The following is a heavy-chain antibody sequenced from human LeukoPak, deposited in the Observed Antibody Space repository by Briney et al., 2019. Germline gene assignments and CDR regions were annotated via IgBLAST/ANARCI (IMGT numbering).Heavy chain of an antibody. Sequence: PSETLSLTCAVYGGSFSGYYWSWIRQPPGKGLEWIGEINHSGSTNYNPSLKSRVTISVDTSKNQFSLKLSSVTAADTAVYYCARVGSYYCGSGSYPWGQGTLVTVSS. J-gene: IGHJ5*02. V-gene: IGHV4-34*01. CDR3: ARVGSYYCGSGSYP. CDR2: INHSGST. D-gene: IGHD3-10*01. CDR1: GGSFSGYY.